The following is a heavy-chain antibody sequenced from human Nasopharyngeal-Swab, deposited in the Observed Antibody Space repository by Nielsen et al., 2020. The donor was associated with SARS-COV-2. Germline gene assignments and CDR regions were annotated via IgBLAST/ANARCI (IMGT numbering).Heavy chain of an antibody. CDR3: ARIAGRGSIYYYYMDV. V-gene: IGHV3-21*01. CDR1: GFTFNSYS. CDR2: ISGRGSYV. Sequence: GGSLRLSCAGSGFTFNSYSMIWVRQVPGEGLEWVSSISGRGSYVYYADSVKGRFTISKDSAKNSLHLQMNSLRADDTAVYFCARIAGRGSIYYYYMDVWGTGTTVTVSS. D-gene: IGHD1-26*01. J-gene: IGHJ6*03.